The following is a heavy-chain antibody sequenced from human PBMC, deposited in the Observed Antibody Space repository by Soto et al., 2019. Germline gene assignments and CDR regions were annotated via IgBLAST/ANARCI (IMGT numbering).Heavy chain of an antibody. D-gene: IGHD2-8*01. Sequence: ASVKVSCKASGYTFTSYGISWVRQAPGQGLEWMGWISAYNGNTNYAQKLQGRVTMTTDTSTSTAYMELNSLKTEDTAVYYCTTVLPICTNDVCRYYDYYYGLDVWGQGTTVTVSS. V-gene: IGHV1-18*01. CDR1: GYTFTSYG. CDR3: TTVLPICTNDVCRYYDYYYGLDV. J-gene: IGHJ6*02. CDR2: ISAYNGNT.